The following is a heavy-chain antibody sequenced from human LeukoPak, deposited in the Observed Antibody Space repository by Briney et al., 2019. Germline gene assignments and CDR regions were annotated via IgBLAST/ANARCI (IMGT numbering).Heavy chain of an antibody. D-gene: IGHD4-23*01. CDR3: ARGGGNPAYYYYYYMDV. J-gene: IGHJ6*03. Sequence: ASVKVSCKASGYTFTGYYMHWVRQAPGQGLEWMGWIHPNSGGTNYAQKFQGRVTITTDESTSTAYMELSSLRSEDTAVYYCARGGGNPAYYYYYYMDVWGKGTTVTVSS. V-gene: IGHV1-2*02. CDR2: IHPNSGGT. CDR1: GYTFTGYY.